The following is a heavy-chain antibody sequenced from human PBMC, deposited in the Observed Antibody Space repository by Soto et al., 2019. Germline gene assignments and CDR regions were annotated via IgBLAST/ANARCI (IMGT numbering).Heavy chain of an antibody. Sequence: ASVKVSCKASGYTFTSYAMHWVRQAPGQRLEWMGWINAGNGNTKYSQKFQGRVTITRDTSASTAYMELSSLRSEDTAVYYCARDPLPAAIYYYYYGMDVWGQGTTVTVS. D-gene: IGHD2-2*01. CDR3: ARDPLPAAIYYYYYGMDV. CDR1: GYTFTSYA. J-gene: IGHJ6*02. V-gene: IGHV1-3*01. CDR2: INAGNGNT.